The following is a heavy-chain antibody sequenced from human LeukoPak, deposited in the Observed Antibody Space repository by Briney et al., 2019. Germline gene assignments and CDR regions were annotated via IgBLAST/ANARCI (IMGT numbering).Heavy chain of an antibody. V-gene: IGHV1-18*01. D-gene: IGHD3-10*01. CDR1: GYTFTTYG. CDR3: ATTYGSGSYLFYY. Sequence: ASVKVSCKASGYTFTTYGISWVRQAPGQGLEWMGWISGYNTNTHYGQKFQGRVTMTTDTTTSTAYLELRSLRSDDTAVYYCATTYGSGSYLFYYWGQGTLVTVSS. J-gene: IGHJ4*02. CDR2: ISGYNTNT.